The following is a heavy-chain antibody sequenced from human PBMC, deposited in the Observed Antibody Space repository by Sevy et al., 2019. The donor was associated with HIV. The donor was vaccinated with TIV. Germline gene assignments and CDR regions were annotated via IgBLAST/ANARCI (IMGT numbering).Heavy chain of an antibody. Sequence: GESLKISCAASGFTFSANWMNWVRQAPGKGLEWVANIKADGSDKHYVDSVEGRFTISRDNAKNLRFLQMNSLRVEDTAVYYCAHETFGRFESWGQGTLVTVSS. J-gene: IGHJ4*02. V-gene: IGHV3-7*01. CDR2: IKADGSDK. CDR3: AHETFGRFES. CDR1: GFTFSANW. D-gene: IGHD3-16*01.